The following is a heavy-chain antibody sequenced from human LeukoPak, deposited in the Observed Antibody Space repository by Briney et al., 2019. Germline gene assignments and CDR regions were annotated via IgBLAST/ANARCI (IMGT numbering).Heavy chain of an antibody. CDR3: ASFPHEDYYYGMDV. CDR2: MNPNSGNT. J-gene: IGHJ6*02. V-gene: IGHV1-8*01. Sequence: ASVKVSCKASGYTFTSYDINWVRQATGQGLEWMGWMNPNSGNTGYAQKFQGRVTMTRNTSISTAYMELSSLRSEDTAVYYCASFPHEDYYYGMDVWGQGTTVTVSS. CDR1: GYTFTSYD.